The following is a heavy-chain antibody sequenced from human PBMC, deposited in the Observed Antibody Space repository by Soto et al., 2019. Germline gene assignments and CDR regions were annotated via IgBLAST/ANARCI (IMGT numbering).Heavy chain of an antibody. J-gene: IGHJ3*02. CDR1: GFTFSRYG. V-gene: IGHV3-30*18. Sequence: GGSLRLSCAASGFTFSRYGMHWVRQAPGKGLEWVAVISYDGSNKYYADSVKGRFTISRDNSKNTLYLQMRCLRAEDRAEYYCAKDLPYYYDSSGYSPGAFDIWGQGTMVTVSS. CDR3: AKDLPYYYDSSGYSPGAFDI. D-gene: IGHD3-22*01. CDR2: ISYDGSNK.